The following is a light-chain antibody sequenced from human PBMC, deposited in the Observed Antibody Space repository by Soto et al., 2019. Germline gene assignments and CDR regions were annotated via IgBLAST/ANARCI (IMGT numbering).Light chain of an antibody. CDR3: QQCSWHPFTVT. CDR1: QSVSSN. Sequence: EIVMTQSPATLSVSPGERATLSCRASQSVSSNLAWYQQKPGQAPRLIIYDASTRATGIPARFSGSGSGTEYTLTISILQSEDSAVYDCQQCSWHPFTVTFGGGTKVEIK. J-gene: IGKJ4*01. V-gene: IGKV3-15*01. CDR2: DAS.